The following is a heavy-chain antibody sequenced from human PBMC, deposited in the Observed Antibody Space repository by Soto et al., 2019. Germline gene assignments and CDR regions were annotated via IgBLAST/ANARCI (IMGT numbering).Heavy chain of an antibody. V-gene: IGHV1-3*01. D-gene: IGHD4-17*01. CDR2: VNADNGNT. CDR1: GYTFSGSV. CDR3: ASEIDATTATSLDY. J-gene: IGHJ4*02. Sequence: QVQLVQSGAEVKKPGASVKVSCKASGYTFSGSVMHWVRQAPGQGLEWMGWVNADNGNTKYSQKFQGRVTMTGDTYASTAYMESSSLRSEDTAIYYCASEIDATTATSLDYWGQGTLVTVSS.